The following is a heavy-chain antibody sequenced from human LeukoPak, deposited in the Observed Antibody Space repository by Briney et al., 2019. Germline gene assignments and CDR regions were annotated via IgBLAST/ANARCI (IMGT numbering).Heavy chain of an antibody. J-gene: IGHJ5*02. CDR3: ARALNYDILTGYLTNNWFDP. Sequence: SETLSLTCTVSGGSISSYYWSWIRQPPGKGLEWIGYIYYSGSTNYNPSLKSRVTISVDTSKNQFSLKLSSVTAADTAVYYCARALNYDILTGYLTNNWFDPWGQGTLVTVSS. V-gene: IGHV4-59*08. D-gene: IGHD3-9*01. CDR2: IYYSGST. CDR1: GGSISSYY.